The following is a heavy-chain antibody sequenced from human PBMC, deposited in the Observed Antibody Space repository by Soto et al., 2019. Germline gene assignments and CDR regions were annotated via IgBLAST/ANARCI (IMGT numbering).Heavy chain of an antibody. D-gene: IGHD3-10*01. Sequence: SETLSLTCSVYGWSFSYYYWSWIRQSPGKGLEWIGEISPSGTTKYNPSLKSRVIISMHTSTNQFSLYLSSVTAADTAVYYCTRGRLYYDSGTYANWGQGTLVTVSS. V-gene: IGHV4-34*01. CDR1: GWSFSYYY. J-gene: IGHJ4*02. CDR3: TRGRLYYDSGTYAN. CDR2: ISPSGTT.